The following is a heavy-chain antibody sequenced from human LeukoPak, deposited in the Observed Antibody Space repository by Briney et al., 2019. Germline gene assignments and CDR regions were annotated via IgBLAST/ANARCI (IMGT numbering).Heavy chain of an antibody. V-gene: IGHV3-30*04. CDR1: GFTFSSYA. J-gene: IGHJ5*02. CDR2: ISYDGSNK. Sequence: GGSLRLSCAASGFTFSSYAMHWVRQAPGKGLEWVAVISYDGSNKYYADSVNGRFTISRDNSKSTLYLQMNSLRAEDTAVYYCVRGGRYCSGGSCYLNWFDPWGQGTLVTVSS. D-gene: IGHD2-15*01. CDR3: VRGGRYCSGGSCYLNWFDP.